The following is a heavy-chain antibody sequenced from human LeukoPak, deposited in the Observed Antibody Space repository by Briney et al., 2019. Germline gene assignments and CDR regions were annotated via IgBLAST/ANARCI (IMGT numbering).Heavy chain of an antibody. J-gene: IGHJ4*02. Sequence: GGSLRLSCAASGFTFDDYGMSWVRQAPGKGLEWVSGINWNGGSTGYADSVKGRFTISRDNAKNSLYLQMNSLRAEDTAVYYCARAEIPPLYSSSSTLPDYWGQGTLVTVSS. CDR3: ARAEIPPLYSSSSTLPDY. V-gene: IGHV3-20*04. CDR1: GFTFDDYG. D-gene: IGHD6-6*01. CDR2: INWNGGST.